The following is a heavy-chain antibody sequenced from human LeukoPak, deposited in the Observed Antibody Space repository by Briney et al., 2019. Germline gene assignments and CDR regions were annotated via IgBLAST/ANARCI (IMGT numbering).Heavy chain of an antibody. CDR3: ARDKYCSGGSCYPDLYYYYGMDV. Sequence: GGSLRLSCAASGFTFSSYAMHWVRQAPGKGLEWVAVISYDGSNKYYADSVKGRLTISRDNSKNTLYLQMNSLGAEDTAVYYCARDKYCSGGSCYPDLYYYYGMDVWGKGTTVTVSS. V-gene: IGHV3-30*04. CDR2: ISYDGSNK. J-gene: IGHJ6*04. CDR1: GFTFSSYA. D-gene: IGHD2-15*01.